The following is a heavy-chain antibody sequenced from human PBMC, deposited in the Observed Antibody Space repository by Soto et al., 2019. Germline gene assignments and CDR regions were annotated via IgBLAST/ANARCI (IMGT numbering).Heavy chain of an antibody. CDR3: AHRTTTVTWWFDP. J-gene: IGHJ5*02. Sequence: QITLKASGPTLVKPTQTLTLTCTFSGFSLTTSGVGVGWIRQPPRKPLEWLALIYWDDDKRYSPSLKSRLTITKDTSKNRVVLTMSNMDPADTSGYWSAHRTTTVTWWFDPWGQGTLFTASS. CDR1: GFSLTTSGVG. D-gene: IGHD4-17*01. CDR2: IYWDDDK. V-gene: IGHV2-5*02.